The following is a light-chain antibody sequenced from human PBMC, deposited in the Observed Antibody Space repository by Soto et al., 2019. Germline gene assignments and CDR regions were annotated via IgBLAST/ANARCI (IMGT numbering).Light chain of an antibody. Sequence: EIVMTQSPATLSVSPGERATLSCRASQSVSRNLAWYQQKPGQAPRLLIYGASTRAPGIPARFSGSGSGTEFTLTISSLQSEDFAVYYCQQYNNWPYTFGQGTKLEIK. CDR2: GAS. J-gene: IGKJ2*01. CDR3: QQYNNWPYT. CDR1: QSVSRN. V-gene: IGKV3-15*01.